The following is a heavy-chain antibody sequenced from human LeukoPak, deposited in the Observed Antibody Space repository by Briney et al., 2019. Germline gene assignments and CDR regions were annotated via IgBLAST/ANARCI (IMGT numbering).Heavy chain of an antibody. CDR3: AKDYSYGYGYYFDY. J-gene: IGHJ4*02. D-gene: IGHD5-18*01. V-gene: IGHV3-30*04. CDR1: GFTFNDYA. CDR2: ISYDGSDK. Sequence: GRSLRLSCAASGFTFNDYAMYWVRQAPGKGLEWVAAISYDGSDKYYADSVKGRFTISRDNSKNTLYLQMNSLRAEDTAVYYCAKDYSYGYGYYFDYWGQGTLVTVSS.